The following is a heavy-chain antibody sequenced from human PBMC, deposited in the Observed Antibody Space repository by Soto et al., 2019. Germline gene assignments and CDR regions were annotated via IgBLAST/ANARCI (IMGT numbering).Heavy chain of an antibody. D-gene: IGHD6-19*01. CDR1: GFPFRDYA. V-gene: IGHV3-23*01. Sequence: GGSLRLSCAASGFPFRDYAMNWVRQAPGKGLEWVSDISGNGDSARYADSVKGRFTVSRDNSRDTLYLQMNSLRVDDTAVYYCGKERRGSGWSPFDVWGQGTLVTVSS. CDR2: ISGNGDSA. CDR3: GKERRGSGWSPFDV. J-gene: IGHJ4*02.